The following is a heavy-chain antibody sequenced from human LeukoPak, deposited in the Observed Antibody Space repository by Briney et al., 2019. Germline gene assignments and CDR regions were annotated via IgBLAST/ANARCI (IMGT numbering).Heavy chain of an antibody. CDR2: ISYDGSNK. J-gene: IGHJ4*02. D-gene: IGHD4/OR15-4a*01. CDR3: ANPLTAY. CDR1: GFTFSSYG. V-gene: IGHV3-30*18. Sequence: PGGSLRLSCAASGFTFSSYGMHWVRQAPGKGLEWVAVISYDGSNKYYADSVKGRFTISRDNSKNTLYLQMNSLRAEDTSVYYCANPLTAYWGQGTLVTVSS.